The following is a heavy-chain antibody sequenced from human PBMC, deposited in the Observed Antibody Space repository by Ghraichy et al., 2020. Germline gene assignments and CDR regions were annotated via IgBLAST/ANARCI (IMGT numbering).Heavy chain of an antibody. D-gene: IGHD6-13*01. V-gene: IGHV3-7*03. J-gene: IGHJ4*02. Sequence: GGSLRLSCAASGFTFSSYWMSWVRQAPGKGLEWVANIKQDGSEKYYVDSVKGRFTISRDNAKNSLYLQMNSLRAEDTAVYYCARGGIAAAGTTFGYWGQGTLVTVSS. CDR3: ARGGIAAAGTTFGY. CDR1: GFTFSSYW. CDR2: IKQDGSEK.